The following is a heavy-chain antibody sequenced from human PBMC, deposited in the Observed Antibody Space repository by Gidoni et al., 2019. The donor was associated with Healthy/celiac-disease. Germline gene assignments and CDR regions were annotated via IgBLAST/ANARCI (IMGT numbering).Heavy chain of an antibody. D-gene: IGHD6-13*01. Sequence: QVQLVQSGAEVKKPGSSVKVSCKASGGTFSSYANSWVRQAPGQGLEWMGGIIPIFGTANYAQKFQGRVTITADESTSTAYMELSSLRSEDTAVYYCARGALIAAATYYYYGMDVWGQGTTVTVSS. J-gene: IGHJ6*02. V-gene: IGHV1-69*01. CDR1: GGTFSSYA. CDR2: IIPIFGTA. CDR3: ARGALIAAATYYYYGMDV.